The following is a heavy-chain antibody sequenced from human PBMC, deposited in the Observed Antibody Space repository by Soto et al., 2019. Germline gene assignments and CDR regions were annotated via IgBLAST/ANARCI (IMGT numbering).Heavy chain of an antibody. D-gene: IGHD5-12*01. Sequence: SETLSLTCAVYGGSFSGYYWTWIRQPPGTGLEWIGEINHSGSSNYNPSLKSRVTISVDTSKNQFSLKLTSVTAADTAVYYCASTRRDGYNNYYYYYGMDVWGQGTTVT. CDR3: ASTRRDGYNNYYYYYGMDV. CDR2: INHSGSS. CDR1: GGSFSGYY. V-gene: IGHV4-34*01. J-gene: IGHJ6*02.